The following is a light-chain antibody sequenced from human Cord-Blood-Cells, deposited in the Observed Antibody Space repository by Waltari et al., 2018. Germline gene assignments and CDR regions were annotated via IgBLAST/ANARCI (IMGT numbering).Light chain of an antibody. CDR2: DVS. CDR1: RSDVGSYNL. J-gene: IGLJ1*01. V-gene: IGLV2-23*02. Sequence: QSALTQPASVSGSPGQSITISCTGTRSDVGSYNLVSWYQQHPGKAPKLMIYDVSKRPSGVSNRFSGSKSGNTASLTISGLQAEDEADYYCCSYAGSSTYVFGTGTKVTVL. CDR3: CSYAGSSTYV.